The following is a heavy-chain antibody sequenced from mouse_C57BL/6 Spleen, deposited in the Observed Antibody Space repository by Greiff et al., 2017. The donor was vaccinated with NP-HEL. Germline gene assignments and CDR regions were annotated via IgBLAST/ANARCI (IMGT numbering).Heavy chain of an antibody. CDR3: ARGGGNYGGMDY. V-gene: IGHV1-54*01. CDR1: GYAFTNYL. J-gene: IGHJ4*01. CDR2: INPGSGGT. Sequence: VQLQQSGAELVRPGTSVKVSCKASGYAFTNYLIEWVKQRPGQGLEWIGVINPGSGGTNYNEKFKGKATLTADKSSSTAYMQLSSLTSEDSAVYFCARGGGNYGGMDYWGQGTSVTVSS. D-gene: IGHD2-1*01.